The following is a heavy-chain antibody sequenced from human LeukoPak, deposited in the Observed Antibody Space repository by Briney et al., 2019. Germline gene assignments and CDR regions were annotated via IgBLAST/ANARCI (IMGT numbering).Heavy chain of an antibody. J-gene: IGHJ6*03. CDR1: GYTFTSYY. V-gene: IGHV1-46*01. CDR3: ARGFKPGYSSGWYYYYYYMDV. D-gene: IGHD6-19*01. CDR2: INPSSGST. Sequence: ASVKFSCKASGYTFTSYYMHWVRQAPGQGLEWMGIINPSSGSTSYAQKFQGRVTMTRDTSTSTVYMELSSLRSEDAAVYYCARGFKPGYSSGWYYYYYYMDVWGKGTTVTVSS.